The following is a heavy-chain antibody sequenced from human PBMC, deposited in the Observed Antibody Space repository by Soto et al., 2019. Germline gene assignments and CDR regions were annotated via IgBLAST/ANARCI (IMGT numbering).Heavy chain of an antibody. D-gene: IGHD3-10*01. V-gene: IGHV3-48*02. CDR3: ARDPGQMSMVQGVSDY. J-gene: IGHJ4*02. CDR1: GFTFSSYG. Sequence: GGSLRLSCAASGFTFSSYGMNWVRQAPGKGLEWISYISSSSSNTDYADSVRGRFTISRDNARNSLFLQMNILRDEDTAVYYCARDPGQMSMVQGVSDYWGQGTLVTVSS. CDR2: ISSSSSNT.